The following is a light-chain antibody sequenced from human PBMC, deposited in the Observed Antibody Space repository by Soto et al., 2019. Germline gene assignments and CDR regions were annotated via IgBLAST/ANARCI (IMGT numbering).Light chain of an antibody. CDR2: GAS. V-gene: IGKV3-20*01. Sequence: EIVLTQSPGTLSLSPRERATLSGRASQSVSSSYLAWYQQKPGQAPRLLIYGASSRATGIPDRFSGSGSGTDFTLAISRVEPEDFAVYYCQQYGGSPLTFGRGTKVDIK. J-gene: IGKJ4*01. CDR1: QSVSSSY. CDR3: QQYGGSPLT.